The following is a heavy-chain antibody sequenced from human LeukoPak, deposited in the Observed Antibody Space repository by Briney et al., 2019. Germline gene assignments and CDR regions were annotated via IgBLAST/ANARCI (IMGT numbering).Heavy chain of an antibody. Sequence: ASVKVSCKASGYTFTSYDINWVRQATGQGLEWMGWMNPNSGNTGYAQKFQGRVTMNRNTSISTAYMELSSLRSEDTAVYYCARVGSSSWYSRFDPWGQGTLVTVSS. CDR2: MNPNSGNT. V-gene: IGHV1-8*01. CDR1: GYTFTSYD. D-gene: IGHD6-13*01. J-gene: IGHJ5*02. CDR3: ARVGSSSWYSRFDP.